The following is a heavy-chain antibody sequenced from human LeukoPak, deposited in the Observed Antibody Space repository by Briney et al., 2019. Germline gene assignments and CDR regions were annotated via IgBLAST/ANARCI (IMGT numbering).Heavy chain of an antibody. Sequence: SETLSLTCTVSGGSISSYFWSWIRQPAGKELEWIGRVYTGDSSNYNPSLQSRVTMSVDLSKRQFSLTLTSVTAADAAVYYCAASTTGWIFFGSWGLGTLVTVSS. D-gene: IGHD1-1*01. CDR2: VYTGDSS. CDR3: AASTTGWIFFGS. V-gene: IGHV4-4*07. CDR1: GGSISSYF. J-gene: IGHJ4*02.